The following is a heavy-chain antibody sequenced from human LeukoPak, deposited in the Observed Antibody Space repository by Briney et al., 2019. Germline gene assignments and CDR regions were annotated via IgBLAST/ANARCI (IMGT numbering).Heavy chain of an antibody. CDR3: AKDLYDSGGDYFDY. V-gene: IGHV3-74*01. D-gene: IGHD3-22*01. CDR1: GFTFSSYW. J-gene: IGHJ4*02. Sequence: PGGSLRLSCAASGFTFSSYWMHWVRQAPGKGLVWVSRINTDGSSTYYADSVKGRFTISRDNSKNTLYLQMNSLRAEDTAVYYCAKDLYDSGGDYFDYWGQGTLVAVSS. CDR2: INTDGSST.